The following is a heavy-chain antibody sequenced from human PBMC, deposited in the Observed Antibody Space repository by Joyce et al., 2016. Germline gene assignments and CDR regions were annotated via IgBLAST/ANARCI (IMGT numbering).Heavy chain of an antibody. J-gene: IGHJ5*02. Sequence: SGASVKVSCKAPGFTFTDYAIYWVRQAPGQTLEWMGWIKARDGDIKYAQKFQGRATFARDTSATTVYMELTSLGFEDTAVYYCARASHGWYFDPWGQGTLVTVSS. CDR3: ARASHGWYFDP. D-gene: IGHD6-19*01. V-gene: IGHV1-3*01. CDR2: IKARDGDI. CDR1: GFTFTDYA.